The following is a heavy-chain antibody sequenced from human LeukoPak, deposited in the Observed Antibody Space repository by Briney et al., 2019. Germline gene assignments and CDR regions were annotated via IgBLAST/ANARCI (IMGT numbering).Heavy chain of an antibody. D-gene: IGHD5-24*01. J-gene: IGHJ3*02. Sequence: NPGGSLRLYCAASGFTFSSYSMNWVRQAPGKGLEWVSSISSSSSYIYYADSVKGRFTISRDNAKNSLYLQMNSLRAEDTAVYYCARVRDGYNSGAFDIWGQGTMVTVSS. CDR1: GFTFSSYS. CDR3: ARVRDGYNSGAFDI. CDR2: ISSSSSYI. V-gene: IGHV3-21*01.